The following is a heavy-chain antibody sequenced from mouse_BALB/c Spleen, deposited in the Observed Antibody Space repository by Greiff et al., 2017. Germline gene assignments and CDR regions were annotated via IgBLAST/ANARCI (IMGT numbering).Heavy chain of an antibody. CDR3: AGGYDFDY. Sequence: VQLQQSGPGLVKPSQSLSLTCTVTGYSITSDYAWNWIRQFPGNKLEWMGYISYSGSTSYNPSLKSRISITRDTSKNQFFLQLNSVTTEDTATYYCAGGYDFDYWGQGTTLTVSS. J-gene: IGHJ2*01. CDR2: ISYSGST. CDR1: GYSITSDYA. V-gene: IGHV3-2*02. D-gene: IGHD2-2*01.